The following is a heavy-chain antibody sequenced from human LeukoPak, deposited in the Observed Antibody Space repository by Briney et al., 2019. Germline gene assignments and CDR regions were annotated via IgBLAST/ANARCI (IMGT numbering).Heavy chain of an antibody. Sequence: PGGSLRLSCAASGFTFSSYAMSWVRQAPGKGLEWVSSIGYSGGDTHYADSVKGRFTISRDNSKNTLYLQLNSLRADDTAVYYCTRVIRGINNNFDYWGQGTLVTVSS. CDR3: TRVIRGINNNFDY. CDR1: GFTFSSYA. D-gene: IGHD3-10*01. J-gene: IGHJ4*02. CDR2: IGYSGGDT. V-gene: IGHV3-23*01.